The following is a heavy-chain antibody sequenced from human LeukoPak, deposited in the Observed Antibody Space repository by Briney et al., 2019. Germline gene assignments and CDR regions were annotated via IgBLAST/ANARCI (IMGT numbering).Heavy chain of an antibody. CDR3: ANDRSFDY. Sequence: PGGSLRLSGAASGFTFSSYAMSWVHQAPGKGLEWVSAISGSGGSTYYADAVKGRFTISRDNSKNTLYLQMNSLRAEDTAVYYCANDRSFDYWGQGTLVTVSS. V-gene: IGHV3-23*01. CDR1: GFTFSSYA. CDR2: ISGSGGST. J-gene: IGHJ4*02.